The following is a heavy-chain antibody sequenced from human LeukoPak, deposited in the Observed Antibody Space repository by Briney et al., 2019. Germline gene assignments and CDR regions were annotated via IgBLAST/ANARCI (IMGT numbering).Heavy chain of an antibody. D-gene: IGHD2-2*01. CDR2: INHSGST. J-gene: IGHJ5*02. CDR1: GGSFSGYY. CDR3: ARGSRCSSTSCYFRS. V-gene: IGHV4-34*01. Sequence: SETLSLTCAVYGGSFSGYYWSWIRQPSGKGLEWIGEINHSGSTNYNPSLKSRVTISVDTSKKQFSLKLSSVTAADTAVYYCARGSRCSSTSCYFRSWGQGTLVTVSS.